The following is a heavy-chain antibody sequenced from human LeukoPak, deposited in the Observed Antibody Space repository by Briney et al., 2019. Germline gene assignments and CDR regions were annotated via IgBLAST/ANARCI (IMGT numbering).Heavy chain of an antibody. D-gene: IGHD6-19*01. CDR2: ILPDGSEK. CDR3: GRRARNAWYAVDY. Sequence: GGSLRLSCAASDFTFSFYWMTWVRQAPGEGLEWVANILPDGSEKYYLDSVKGRFTISRDNPTNSLYLQINSLRAEDTALYYCGRRARNAWYAVDYWGQGTLVTVSS. CDR1: DFTFSFYW. V-gene: IGHV3-7*01. J-gene: IGHJ4*02.